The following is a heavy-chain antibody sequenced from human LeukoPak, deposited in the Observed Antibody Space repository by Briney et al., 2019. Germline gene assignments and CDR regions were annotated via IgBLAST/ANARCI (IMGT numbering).Heavy chain of an antibody. CDR3: ATTGYYYDSSGPRGFDY. CDR1: GDSVSSNSAA. Sequence: SQTLSLTCAISGDSVSSNSAAWNWIRQSPSRGLEWLGRTYYRSKWYNDYAVSVKSRITINPDTSKNQFSLKLSSVTAADTAVYYCATTGYYYDSSGPRGFDYWGQGTLVTVSS. V-gene: IGHV6-1*01. CDR2: TYYRSKWYN. J-gene: IGHJ4*02. D-gene: IGHD3-22*01.